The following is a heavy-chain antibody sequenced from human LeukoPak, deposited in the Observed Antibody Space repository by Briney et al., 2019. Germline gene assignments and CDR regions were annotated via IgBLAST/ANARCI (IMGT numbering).Heavy chain of an antibody. V-gene: IGHV3-21*01. CDR3: ARVGHYGDYIDY. D-gene: IGHD4-17*01. J-gene: IGHJ4*02. CDR2: ISSSSTYT. Sequence: RGTLRHSRAASGFTLSSYRMHRVHQAPVNGQECVSSISSSSTYTYYADSVKGRFTISRDNAKNSLYLQMNSLRAEDTAVYYCARVGHYGDYIDYWGQGTLVTVSS. CDR1: GFTLSSYR.